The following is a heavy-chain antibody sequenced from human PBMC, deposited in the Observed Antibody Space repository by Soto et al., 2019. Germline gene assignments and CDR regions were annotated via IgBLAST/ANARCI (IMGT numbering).Heavy chain of an antibody. CDR2: IGGSGGTT. J-gene: IGHJ6*03. CDR3: ATWAGQPIYTMEV. CDR1: GFTFSSYA. D-gene: IGHD3-10*01. V-gene: IGHV3-23*01. Sequence: PGGSLRLSCAGSGFTFSSYAMNLVRQAPGKGLEWVSAIGGSGGTTYYADSVKGRFTISRDNSKSTLFLHMNSLRAEDTAVYYCATWAGQPIYTMEVWGKGTKVTVSS.